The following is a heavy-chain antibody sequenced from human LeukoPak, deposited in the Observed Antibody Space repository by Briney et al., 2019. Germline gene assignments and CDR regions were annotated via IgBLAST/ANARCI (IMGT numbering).Heavy chain of an antibody. CDR2: ISGSGGST. CDR1: GFTFSTYA. J-gene: IGHJ4*02. CDR3: AKCGNSGCHLIDY. D-gene: IGHD5-12*01. Sequence: PGGSLRLSCAVSGFTFSTYAMNWVRQAPGKGLEWVSVISGSGGSTYYADSVKGRFTISRDNSKSTLYLQMDSLRAEDTAVYYCAKCGNSGCHLIDYWGQGTLVTVSS. V-gene: IGHV3-23*01.